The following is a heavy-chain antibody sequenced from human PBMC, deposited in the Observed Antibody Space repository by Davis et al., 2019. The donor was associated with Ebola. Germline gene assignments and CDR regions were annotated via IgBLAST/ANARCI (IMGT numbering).Heavy chain of an antibody. Sequence: SETLSLTCAVYGGSFSGYYWSWIRQPPGKGLEWIGEIYHSGSTNYNPSLKSRVTISVDTSKNQFSLKLSSVTAADTAVYYCARHAGGYWFDPWGQGTLVTVSS. V-gene: IGHV4-34*01. J-gene: IGHJ5*02. D-gene: IGHD3-10*01. CDR2: IYHSGST. CDR1: GGSFSGYY. CDR3: ARHAGGYWFDP.